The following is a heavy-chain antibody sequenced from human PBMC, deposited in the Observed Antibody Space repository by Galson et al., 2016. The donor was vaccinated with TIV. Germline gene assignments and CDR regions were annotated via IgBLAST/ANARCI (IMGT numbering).Heavy chain of an antibody. CDR2: IIPIFGSA. J-gene: IGHJ5*02. Sequence: SVKVSCKASGGTFSSYAISWVRQAPGQGLEWMGGIIPIFGSANYAQKFQGRVTITADESTTTAYMELSSLRVEDTAVYYCARGGPGCSSTSCYGALDPWGQGTLVTVSS. CDR3: ARGGPGCSSTSCYGALDP. CDR1: GGTFSSYA. V-gene: IGHV1-69*13. D-gene: IGHD2-2*01.